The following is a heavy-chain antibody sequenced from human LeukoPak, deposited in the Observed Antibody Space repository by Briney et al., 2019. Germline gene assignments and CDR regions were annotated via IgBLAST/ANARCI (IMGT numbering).Heavy chain of an antibody. V-gene: IGHV3-30*04. Sequence: GRSLTLSCAASGFTFSTYAMHWVRQAPGKGLEWVAVISYDGSNKYYADSVKGRFTFSRGNSKNTLYLQMNSLRAEDTAIYYCAKVMLGTVALDCWGQGTLVTVSS. D-gene: IGHD4-23*01. CDR2: ISYDGSNK. CDR3: AKVMLGTVALDC. CDR1: GFTFSTYA. J-gene: IGHJ4*02.